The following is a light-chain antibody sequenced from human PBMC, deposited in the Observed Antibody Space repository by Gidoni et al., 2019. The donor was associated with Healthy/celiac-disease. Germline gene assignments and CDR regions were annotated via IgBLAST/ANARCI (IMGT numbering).Light chain of an antibody. CDR3: QQYGSSPYT. CDR1: QSVSSSY. V-gene: IGKV3-20*01. CDR2: GAS. J-gene: IGKJ2*01. Sequence: ELVLTQSPGTLSLSPGERATLSCRASQSVSSSYLAWYQQKPGQAPRLLIYGASSRATGIPVRFSGSGSGTDFTLTISRLEPEDFAVYYCQQYGSSPYTFXXXTKLEIK.